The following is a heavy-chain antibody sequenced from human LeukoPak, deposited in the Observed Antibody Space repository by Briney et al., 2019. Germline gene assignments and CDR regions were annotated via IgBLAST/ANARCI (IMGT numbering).Heavy chain of an antibody. CDR1: GYTFTGYY. D-gene: IGHD3-3*01. Sequence: GASVKVSCKASGYTFTGYYMHWVRQAPGQGLEWMGWINPNSGGTNYAQEVQGRVTMTRDTAISTAYLELSRLRSDDTAVYYCARSSGVVIKLDYSGQGTLVTVSS. V-gene: IGHV1-2*02. CDR2: INPNSGGT. J-gene: IGHJ4*02. CDR3: ARSSGVVIKLDY.